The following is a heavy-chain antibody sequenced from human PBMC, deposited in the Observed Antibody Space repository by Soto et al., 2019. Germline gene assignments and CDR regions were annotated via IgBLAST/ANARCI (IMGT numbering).Heavy chain of an antibody. J-gene: IGHJ6*02. V-gene: IGHV1-18*04. CDR1: GYTFTSYG. CDR2: ISAYNGNT. Sequence: ASVKVSCKASGYTFTSYGISWVRQAPGQGLEWMGWISAYNGNTNYAQKLQGRVTMTTDTSTSTAYMELRSLRSDDTAVYYCARDDAPYYYGSGSGLAHYYYYGMDVWGQGTTVTVS. D-gene: IGHD3-10*01. CDR3: ARDDAPYYYGSGSGLAHYYYYGMDV.